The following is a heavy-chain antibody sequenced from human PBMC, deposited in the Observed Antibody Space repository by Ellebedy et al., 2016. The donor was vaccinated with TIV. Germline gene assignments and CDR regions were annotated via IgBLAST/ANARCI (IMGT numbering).Heavy chain of an antibody. CDR2: IYSGGST. CDR3: ARDIAMVKLDY. V-gene: IGHV3-53*01. D-gene: IGHD5-18*01. J-gene: IGHJ4*02. Sequence: GESLKISCAASGFTVSSNYMSWVRQAPGKGLEWVSIIYSGGSTYYAGSVKGRFTISRDNSKNTLYLQMNSLRAEDTAVYYCARDIAMVKLDYWGQGTLVTVSS. CDR1: GFTVSSNY.